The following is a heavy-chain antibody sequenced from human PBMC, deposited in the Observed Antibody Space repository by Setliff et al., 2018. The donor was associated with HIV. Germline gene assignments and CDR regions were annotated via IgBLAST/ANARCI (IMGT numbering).Heavy chain of an antibody. CDR3: AKARRYDSPTTGD. CDR1: GGSISSSSYY. J-gene: IGHJ4*02. D-gene: IGHD3-22*01. CDR2: IYYSGST. V-gene: IGHV4-39*01. Sequence: PSETLSLTCTVSGGSISSSSYYWGWIRQPPGKGLEWIGSIYYSGSTYYNPSLKSRVTISVATSKNQFPLKLSSVTAADTAVYYCAKARRYDSPTTGDWGQGTLVTVSS.